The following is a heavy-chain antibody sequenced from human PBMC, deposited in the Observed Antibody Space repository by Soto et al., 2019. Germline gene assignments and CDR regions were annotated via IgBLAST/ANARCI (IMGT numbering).Heavy chain of an antibody. CDR3: AGNEGYRSGWTLDGKDV. V-gene: IGHV4-59*01. D-gene: IGHD6-25*01. CDR2: IYHIGST. Sequence: SETLSLTCTVSGGSISSYYWSWIRQPPGKGLEWIGYIYHIGSTNYSPSLKSRVTISVDTSKNQFSLNVSSVTAADTAVYYCAGNEGYRSGWTLDGKDVWGQGTTVTVSS. CDR1: GGSISSYY. J-gene: IGHJ6*02.